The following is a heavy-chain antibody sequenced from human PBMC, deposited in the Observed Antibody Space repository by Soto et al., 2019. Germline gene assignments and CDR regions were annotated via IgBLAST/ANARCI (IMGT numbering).Heavy chain of an antibody. Sequence: VQLQQWGAGLLKTSETLSLTCAVYGGSFSGYYWSWIRQTPGKRLEWVGDINHGGSVNYNPSLKSRVTFSLDLSKNQFSLKLNSVIAADTAVYYCARYSSTWSKYLQHWGRGSLVIVSS. CDR2: INHGGSV. CDR1: GGSFSGYY. V-gene: IGHV4-34*01. CDR3: ARYSSTWSKYLQH. D-gene: IGHD6-13*01. J-gene: IGHJ1*01.